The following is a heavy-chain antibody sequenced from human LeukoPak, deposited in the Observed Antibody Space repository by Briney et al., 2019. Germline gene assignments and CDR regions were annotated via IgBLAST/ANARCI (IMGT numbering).Heavy chain of an antibody. V-gene: IGHV4-59*08. CDR3: ARRSRYSSSEDY. CDR2: IYYSGST. J-gene: IGHJ4*02. D-gene: IGHD3-22*01. CDR1: GGSINSYY. Sequence: SQTLSLTCTVSGGSINSYYWSWIRQPPGKGLEWIGYIYYSGSTNYNPSLKSRVTISVDTSKNQFSLKLRSVTAADTAVYYCARRSRYSSSEDYWGQGTLVTVSS.